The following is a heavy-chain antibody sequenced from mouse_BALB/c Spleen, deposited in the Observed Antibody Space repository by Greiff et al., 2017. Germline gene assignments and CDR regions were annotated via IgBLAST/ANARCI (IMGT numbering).Heavy chain of an antibody. J-gene: IGHJ2*01. V-gene: IGHV5-6*01. CDR3: ARQASMITTNFDY. Sequence: EVKVVESGGDLVKPGGSLKLSCAASGFTFSSYGMSWVRQTPDKRLEWVATISSGGSYTYYPDSVKGRFTISRDNAKNTLYLQMSSLKSEDTAMYYCARQASMITTNFDYWGQGTTLTVSS. CDR1: GFTFSSYG. D-gene: IGHD2-4*01. CDR2: ISSGGSYT.